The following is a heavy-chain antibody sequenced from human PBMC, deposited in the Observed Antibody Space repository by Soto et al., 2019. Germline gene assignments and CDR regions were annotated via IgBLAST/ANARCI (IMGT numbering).Heavy chain of an antibody. V-gene: IGHV4-34*01. J-gene: IGHJ6*02. CDR3: ARRGKLVVAATKGMDV. CDR1: GGSFSCYY. CDR2: INHSGST. Sequence: PSETLSLTCAVYGGSFSCYYWSWIRQPPRKGLEWIGEINHSGSTNYNPSLKSRVTISVDTSKNRFSLKLSSVTAADTAVYYCARRGKLVVAATKGMDVWGQGTTVTVSS. D-gene: IGHD2-15*01.